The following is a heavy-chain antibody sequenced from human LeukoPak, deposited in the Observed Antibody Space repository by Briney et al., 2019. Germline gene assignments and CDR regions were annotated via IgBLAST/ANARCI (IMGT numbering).Heavy chain of an antibody. V-gene: IGHV1-46*01. CDR1: GYTFTDYY. CDR2: INPSGGST. CDR3: ARGTGSPKRGVDY. Sequence: GASVKVSCKASGYTFTDYYIHWVRQAPGQGLEWMGIINPSGGSTSYAQKFQGRVTMTRDTSTSTVYMELSSLRSEGTAVYYCARGTGSPKRGVDYWGQGTLVTVSS. J-gene: IGHJ4*02. D-gene: IGHD3/OR15-3a*01.